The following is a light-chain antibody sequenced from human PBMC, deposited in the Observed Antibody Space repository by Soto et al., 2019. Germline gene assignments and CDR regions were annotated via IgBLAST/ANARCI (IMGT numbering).Light chain of an antibody. V-gene: IGKV4-1*01. J-gene: IGKJ4*01. CDR2: WAS. CDR3: QQYYGTPLT. CDR1: QSVLYSSNSKNY. Sequence: DIVMTQSPDSLAVSLGERATINCKSSQSVLYSSNSKNYLAWYQQIPGQPTKLLIYWASTRESGVPDRFSGSGSGTDFTLTITSLQAEDVAVYYCQQYYGTPLTFGGGTKVEIK.